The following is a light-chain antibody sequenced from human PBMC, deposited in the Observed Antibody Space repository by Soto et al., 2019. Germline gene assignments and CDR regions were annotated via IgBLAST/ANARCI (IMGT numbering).Light chain of an antibody. CDR2: EVS. CDR3: SSYTSSSTYV. CDR1: SSDVGSYNR. J-gene: IGLJ1*01. Sequence: QSALTQPPSVSGSPGQSVTISCTGTSSDVGSYNRVSWYQQPPGTAPKLIIYEVSNRPSGVPDRFSGSKSANTASLTISGLQAEDEADYYCSSYTSSSTYVFVTGTMVTVL. V-gene: IGLV2-18*02.